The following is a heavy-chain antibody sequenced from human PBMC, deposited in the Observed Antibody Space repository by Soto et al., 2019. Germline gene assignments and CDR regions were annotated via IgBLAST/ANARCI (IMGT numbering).Heavy chain of an antibody. D-gene: IGHD6-6*01. Sequence: GGSMRLSCAASGFTFSSYAMHWVRQAPGKGLEWVAVISYDGSNKYYADSVKGRFTISRDNSKNTLYLQMNSLRAEDTAVYYCARQYSSSAPGTDFDYWGQGTLVTVSS. V-gene: IGHV3-30-3*01. CDR3: ARQYSSSAPGTDFDY. CDR1: GFTFSSYA. CDR2: ISYDGSNK. J-gene: IGHJ4*02.